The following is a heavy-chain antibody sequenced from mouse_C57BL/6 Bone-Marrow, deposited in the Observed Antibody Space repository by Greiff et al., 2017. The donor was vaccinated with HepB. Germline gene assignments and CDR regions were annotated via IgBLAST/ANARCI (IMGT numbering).Heavy chain of an antibody. CDR3: ASALITTVVATRYFDV. V-gene: IGHV1-18*01. Sequence: EVQLQQSGPELVKPGASVKIPCKASGYTFTDYNMDWVKQSHGKSLEWIGDINPNNGGTIYNQKFKGKATLTVDKSSSTAYMELRSLTSEDTAVYYCASALITTVVATRYFDVWGTGTTVTVSS. J-gene: IGHJ1*03. CDR1: GYTFTDYN. CDR2: INPNNGGT. D-gene: IGHD1-1*01.